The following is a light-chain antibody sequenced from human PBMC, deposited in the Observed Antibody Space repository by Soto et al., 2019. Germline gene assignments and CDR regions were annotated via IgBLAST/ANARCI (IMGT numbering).Light chain of an antibody. J-gene: IGLJ1*01. Sequence: QSVLTQPASVSGSPGQSITISCTGTSSDVGSYNLVSWYQQHPGKAPKLMIYEVSKRPSGVSNRFSSSKSGNTASLTISGLQAEDEADYYCCSYAGSSTLDVFGTGTKLTVL. CDR2: EVS. CDR1: SSDVGSYNL. CDR3: CSYAGSSTLDV. V-gene: IGLV2-23*02.